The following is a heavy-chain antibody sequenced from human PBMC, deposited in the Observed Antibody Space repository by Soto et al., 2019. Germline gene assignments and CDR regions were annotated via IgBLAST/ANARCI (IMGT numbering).Heavy chain of an antibody. V-gene: IGHV3-33*01. CDR1: GFTFSSYG. CDR2: IWYDGSNK. J-gene: IGHJ4*02. CDR3: ARDRGYRGYDPTFDY. Sequence: QVQLVESGGGVAQPGRSLRLSCAASGFTFSSYGMHCVRQAPGKGLEWVAVIWYDGSNKYYADSVKGRFTISRDNSKNALYLQMNCLSAEATAVYDCARDRGYRGYDPTFDYWGQGTLVTVSS. D-gene: IGHD5-12*01.